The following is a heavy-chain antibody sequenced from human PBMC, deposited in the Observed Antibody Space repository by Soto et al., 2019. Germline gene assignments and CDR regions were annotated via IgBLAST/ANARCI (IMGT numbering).Heavy chain of an antibody. CDR2: NRNKANNYAT. D-gene: IGHD3-16*01. Sequence: RWSLRLSGSASVFTFSDSALHLIRQASGQGLEWVGRNRNKANNYATAYGASVRGRFNISRDDSKNTAFLQMNSLKTEDTAVYYCTASADDTFLHHWAQGSLVTVSS. CDR3: TASADDTFLHH. J-gene: IGHJ5*02. V-gene: IGHV3-73*01. CDR1: VFTFSDSA.